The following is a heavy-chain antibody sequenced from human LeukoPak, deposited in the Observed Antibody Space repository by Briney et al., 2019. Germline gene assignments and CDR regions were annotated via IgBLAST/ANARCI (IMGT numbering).Heavy chain of an antibody. J-gene: IGHJ4*02. CDR1: GFTFDNYG. V-gene: IGHV3-21*01. D-gene: IGHD6-19*01. CDR3: ARTQGHSQWLLRLPFDY. CDR2: ISSSSSYI. Sequence: GGSLRLSCVASGFTFDNYGMSWVRQAPGKGLEWVSSISSSSSYIYYADSVKGRFTISRDNARKSLYLLMNSLRAEDTAVYYCARTQGHSQWLLRLPFDYWGQGTLVTVSS.